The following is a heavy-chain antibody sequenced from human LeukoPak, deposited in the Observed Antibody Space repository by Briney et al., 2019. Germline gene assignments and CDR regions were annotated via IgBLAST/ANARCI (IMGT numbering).Heavy chain of an antibody. CDR2: ISSSSSYK. Sequence: GGSLRRSSAASGFTFCGYSMSWVRPGPGEGLERVSSISSSSSYKYYADTVKGRFTISRDNAKNSLYLQMNSLRAEDTAVYYCATGPKYYYGSGSHNWGQGTLVTVSS. CDR3: ATGPKYYYGSGSHN. V-gene: IGHV3-21*01. CDR1: GFTFCGYS. D-gene: IGHD3-10*01. J-gene: IGHJ1*01.